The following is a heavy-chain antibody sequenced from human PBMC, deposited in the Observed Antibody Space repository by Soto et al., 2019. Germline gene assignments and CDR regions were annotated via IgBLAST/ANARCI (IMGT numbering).Heavy chain of an antibody. CDR2: TSYDTGIT. J-gene: IGHJ3*01. CDR3: TNIYHDSSGHYVFESLSEAFDV. Sequence: EVQLLESGGGLVQPGGSLRLSCAVSGFTFRSSAMSWVRQAPGKGLEWVSETSYDTGITYYADSVKGRFTISRDSSKKTLYLQMSSLRADDTAIYYCTNIYHDSSGHYVFESLSEAFDVWGQGTMVTVSS. D-gene: IGHD3-22*01. V-gene: IGHV3-23*01. CDR1: GFTFRSSA.